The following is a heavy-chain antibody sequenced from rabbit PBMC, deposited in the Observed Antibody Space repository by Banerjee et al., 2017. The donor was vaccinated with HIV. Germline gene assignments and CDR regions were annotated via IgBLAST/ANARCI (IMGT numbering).Heavy chain of an antibody. D-gene: IGHD7-1*01. J-gene: IGHJ3*01. V-gene: IGHV1S45*01. CDR2: IYGGGSGST. Sequence: QEQLEESGGDLVKPEGSLTLTCTASGFSFSSSQWICWVRQAPGKGLEWIACIYGGGSGSTYYASWAKGRFAISKTSSTTVTLQMTSLTAADTATYFCARNPGGGDGGTRLDLWGQGTLVTVS. CDR3: ARNPGGGDGGTRLDL. CDR1: GFSFSSSQW.